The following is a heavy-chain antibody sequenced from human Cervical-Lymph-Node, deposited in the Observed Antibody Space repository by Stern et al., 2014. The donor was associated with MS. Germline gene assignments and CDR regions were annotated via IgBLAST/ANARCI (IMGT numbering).Heavy chain of an antibody. CDR2: IIPIFGTA. V-gene: IGHV1-69*01. J-gene: IGHJ4*02. CDR3: ARDGSSPGRGDFDY. CDR1: GGTFSSYA. Sequence: VQLVESGAEVKKPGSSVKVSCKASGGTFSSYAISWVRQAPGQGLEWMGGIIPIFGTANYAQKFQGRVTISADESTRTAYMELSSLRSEDTAVYYCARDGSSPGRGDFDYWGQGTLVTVSS. D-gene: IGHD6-6*01.